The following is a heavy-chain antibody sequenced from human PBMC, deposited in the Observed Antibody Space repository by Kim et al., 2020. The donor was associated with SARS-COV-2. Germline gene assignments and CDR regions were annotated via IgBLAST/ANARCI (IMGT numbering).Heavy chain of an antibody. Sequence: ASVKVSCKASGYTFTSYGISWVRQAPGQGLEWMGWISAYNGNTNYAQKLQGRVTMTTDTSTSTAYMELRSLRSDDTAVYYCARDWGGYDSPSYDYWGQGTLVTVSS. V-gene: IGHV1-18*04. CDR1: GYTFTSYG. CDR3: ARDWGGYDSPSYDY. CDR2: ISAYNGNT. D-gene: IGHD5-12*01. J-gene: IGHJ4*02.